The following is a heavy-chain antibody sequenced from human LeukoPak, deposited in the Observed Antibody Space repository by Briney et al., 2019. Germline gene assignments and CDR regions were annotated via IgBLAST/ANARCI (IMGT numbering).Heavy chain of an antibody. Sequence: GASVKVSCKASGGTFSSYAISWVRQAPGQGLEWMGGIIPIFGTANYAQKFQGRVTITADKSTSTAYMELSSLRSEDTAVYYCARAGLYGDYSLYNWFDPWGQGTLVTVSS. CDR1: GGTFSSYA. CDR3: ARAGLYGDYSLYNWFDP. V-gene: IGHV1-69*06. J-gene: IGHJ5*02. CDR2: IIPIFGTA. D-gene: IGHD4-17*01.